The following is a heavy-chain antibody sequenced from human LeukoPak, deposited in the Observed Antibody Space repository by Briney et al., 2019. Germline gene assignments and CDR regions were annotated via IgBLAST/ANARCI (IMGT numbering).Heavy chain of an antibody. CDR3: ARDQGYDFWSGYYFDY. J-gene: IGHJ4*02. V-gene: IGHV4-4*02. D-gene: IGHD3-3*01. CDR2: IYHSGST. Sequence: SETLSLTCAVSGGSISSSNWWSWVRQPPGKGLEWIGEIYHSGSTNYNPSLKSRVTISVDTSKNQFSLKLSSVTAADTAVYYCARDQGYDFWSGYYFDYWGQGTLVTVSS. CDR1: GGSISSSNW.